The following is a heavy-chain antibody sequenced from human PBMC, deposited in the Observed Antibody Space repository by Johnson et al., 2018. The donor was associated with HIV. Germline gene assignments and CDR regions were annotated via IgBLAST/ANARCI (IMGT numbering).Heavy chain of an antibody. J-gene: IGHJ3*02. CDR1: GFSFSNYA. CDR3: AKEVGWLGDALDI. Sequence: QVQLVESGGGVVEPGRSLGLSCASSGFSFSNYAMHWVRQAPGTGLEWVAVISYDGSTKYYPNSVRGLFTITRDTSKNMMYLQLNSLRAENTAVYYCAKEVGWLGDALDIWGQGTMVTVSS. CDR2: ISYDGSTK. D-gene: IGHD6-19*01. V-gene: IGHV3-30-3*01.